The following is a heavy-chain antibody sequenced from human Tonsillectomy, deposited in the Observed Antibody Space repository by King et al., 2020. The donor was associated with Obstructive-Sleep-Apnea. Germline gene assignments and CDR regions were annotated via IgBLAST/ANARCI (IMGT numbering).Heavy chain of an antibody. CDR2: INHSGST. D-gene: IGHD3-22*01. J-gene: IGHJ4*02. CDR3: ARGQGHYYDSSGYYYEAVYYFDY. CDR1: GGSFSGYY. V-gene: IGHV4-34*01. Sequence: VQLQQWGAGLLKPSETLSLTCAVYGGSFSGYYWSWIRQPPGKGLEWIGEINHSGSTNYNPSLKSRVTISVETSRNQFSLKLNSVTAGDAAVYYRARGQGHYYDSSGYYYEAVYYFDYWGQGTLVTVSS.